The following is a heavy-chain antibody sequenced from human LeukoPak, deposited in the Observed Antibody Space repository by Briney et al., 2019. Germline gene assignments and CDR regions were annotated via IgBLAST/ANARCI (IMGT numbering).Heavy chain of an antibody. V-gene: IGHV1-69*05. CDR2: IIPIFGTA. J-gene: IGHJ6*03. D-gene: IGHD2-2*01. Sequence: GASVKVSSKASGGTFSSYAISWVRQAPGQGLEWMGGIIPIFGTANYAQKFQGRVTITTDESTSTAYMELSSLRSEDTAVYYCARSKYQLLYYYMDVWGKETTVTVSS. CDR3: ARSKYQLLYYYMDV. CDR1: GGTFSSYA.